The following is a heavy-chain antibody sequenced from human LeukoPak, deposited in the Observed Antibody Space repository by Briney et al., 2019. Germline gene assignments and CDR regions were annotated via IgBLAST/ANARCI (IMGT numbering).Heavy chain of an antibody. CDR2: ISYNSGTI. J-gene: IGHJ3*02. CDR1: GFNFVDYA. V-gene: IGHV3-9*01. Sequence: GGSLRLSCAASGFNFVDYAMHWVRQVPGKGLEWVSGISYNSGTIVYADSVKGRFTISRDNSKNTRYLQMNSLRAEYTAIYQCAKERSILITFGEMWLNVYDICGQGAMVSVSS. D-gene: IGHD3-16*01. CDR3: AKERSILITFGEMWLNVYDI.